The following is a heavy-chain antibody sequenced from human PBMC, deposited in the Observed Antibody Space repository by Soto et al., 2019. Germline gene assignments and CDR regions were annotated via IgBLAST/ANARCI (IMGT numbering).Heavy chain of an antibody. V-gene: IGHV4-39*01. J-gene: IGHJ4*02. CDR3: ARYCSGGSCYSGWY. CDR2: IYYSGST. Sequence: QLQLQESGPGLVKPSETLSLTCTVSGGSISSSSYYWGWIRQPPGKGLEGIGSIYYSGSTYYNPSLKSRVTISVDTSKNLFSLKLSYVTAADPAVYYCARYCSGGSCYSGWYWGQGTLVTVS. CDR1: GGSISSSSYY. D-gene: IGHD2-15*01.